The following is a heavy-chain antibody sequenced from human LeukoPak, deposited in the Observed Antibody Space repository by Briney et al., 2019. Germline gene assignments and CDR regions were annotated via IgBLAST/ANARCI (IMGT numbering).Heavy chain of an antibody. D-gene: IGHD1-26*01. CDR2: INPNSGGT. Sequence: ASVKVSCKASGYTFTDYYMHWVRQAPGQGLEWMGWINPNSGGTNYAQKFQGRVTMTRDTSISTAYMELSRLRSDDTAVYYCARDRWEILRSDAFDIWGQGTMVTVSS. V-gene: IGHV1-2*02. CDR1: GYTFTDYY. J-gene: IGHJ3*02. CDR3: ARDRWEILRSDAFDI.